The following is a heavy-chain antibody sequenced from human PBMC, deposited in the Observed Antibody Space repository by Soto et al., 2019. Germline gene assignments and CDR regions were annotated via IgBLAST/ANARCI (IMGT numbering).Heavy chain of an antibody. D-gene: IGHD3-9*01. CDR2: ITGSGRST. J-gene: IGHJ4*02. CDR1: GFTFSMYA. Sequence: VQLLESGGGLVQPGGSVRLSCAASGFTFSMYAMTWVRQAPGKGLKWVSVITGSGRSTYYTDSVRGRFTISRDNSKDMVSLQKNSLRAGDTAVYYCARVRDDRGTDYWGQGTLVTVSS. V-gene: IGHV3-23*01. CDR3: ARVRDDRGTDY.